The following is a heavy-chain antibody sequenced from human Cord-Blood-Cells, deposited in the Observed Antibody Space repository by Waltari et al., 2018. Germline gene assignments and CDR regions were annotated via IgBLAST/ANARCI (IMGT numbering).Heavy chain of an antibody. CDR1: GYTFTSYA. J-gene: IGHJ3*02. CDR3: ARGPTRVSSLGIWDAFDI. D-gene: IGHD7-27*01. V-gene: IGHV1-3*01. CDR2: INAGNGNT. Sequence: VQSGAEVKKPGASVKVSCKASGYTFTSYAMHWVRQAPGQRLEWMGWINAGNGNTKYSQKFQGRVTITRDTSASTAYMELSSLRSEDTAVYYCARGPTRVSSLGIWDAFDIWGQGTMVTVSS.